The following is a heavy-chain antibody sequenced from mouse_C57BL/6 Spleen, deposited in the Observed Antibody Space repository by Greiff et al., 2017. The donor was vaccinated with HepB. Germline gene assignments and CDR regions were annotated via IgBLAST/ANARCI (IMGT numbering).Heavy chain of an antibody. Sequence: VKLMESGAELVKPGASVKMSCKASGYTFTSYWITWVKQRPGQGLEWIGDIYPGSGSTNYNEKFKSKATLTVDTSSSTAYMQLSSLTSEDSAVYYCARYQFITTVVAKRYYAMDYWGQGTSVTVSS. CDR3: ARYQFITTVVAKRYYAMDY. D-gene: IGHD1-1*01. V-gene: IGHV1-55*01. CDR2: IYPGSGST. CDR1: GYTFTSYW. J-gene: IGHJ4*01.